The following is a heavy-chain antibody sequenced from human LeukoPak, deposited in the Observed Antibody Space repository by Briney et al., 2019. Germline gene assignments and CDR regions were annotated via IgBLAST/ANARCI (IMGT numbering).Heavy chain of an antibody. J-gene: IGHJ3*02. D-gene: IGHD2-8*01. CDR3: ARDMSGYCTNGVCYGAFDI. V-gene: IGHV4-39*07. CDR1: GGSISSSSYY. Sequence: SETLSLTCTVSGGSISSSSYYWGWIRQPPGKGLEWIGSIYYSGSTYYNPSLKSRVTISVDTSKNQFSLKLSSVTAADTAAYYCARDMSGYCTNGVCYGAFDIWGQGTMVTVSS. CDR2: IYYSGST.